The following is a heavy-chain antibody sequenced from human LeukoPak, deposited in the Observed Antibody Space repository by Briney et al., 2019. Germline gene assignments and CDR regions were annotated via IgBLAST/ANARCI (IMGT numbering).Heavy chain of an antibody. CDR2: IYHSGST. V-gene: IGHV4-38-2*01. Sequence: SETLSLTCAVSGYSISSGYYWGWIQQPPGKGLEWIGSIYHSGSTYYNPSLKSRVTISVDTSKNQFSLKLSSVTAADTAVYYCARSPPGIAAAGTLGSFDPWGRGTLATVSS. CDR1: GYSISSGYY. J-gene: IGHJ5*02. CDR3: ARSPPGIAAAGTLGSFDP. D-gene: IGHD6-13*01.